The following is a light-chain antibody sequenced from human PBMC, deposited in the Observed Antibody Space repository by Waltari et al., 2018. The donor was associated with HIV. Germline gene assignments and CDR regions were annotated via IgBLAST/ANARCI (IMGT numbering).Light chain of an antibody. CDR3: AAWDDSLNGVV. CDR1: SSNIGNNG. CDR2: YND. Sequence: QSVLTQPPSVSGAPGQRVTISCSGGSSNIGNNGVTWYQQIPGRPPKLLIHYNDLLPSGVSDRFSGSKSGASASLDISGLQSEDEATYFCAAWDDSLNGVVFGGGTRLTVL. J-gene: IGLJ2*01. V-gene: IGLV1-36*01.